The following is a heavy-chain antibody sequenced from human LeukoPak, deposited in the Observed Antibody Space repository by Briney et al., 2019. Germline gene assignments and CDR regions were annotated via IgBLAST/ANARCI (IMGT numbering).Heavy chain of an antibody. V-gene: IGHV4-4*07. D-gene: IGHD1-26*01. J-gene: IGHJ5*02. CDR1: GGSISKYY. CDR3: ARRVSEVEPTLRIGENWFDP. CDR2: IYTSGST. Sequence: SETLSLTCTVSGGSISKYYWNWIRQPAGKGLEWIGRIYTSGSTLYNPSLKSRVTMSVDTSKNQFSLKLSSVTAADTAVYYCARRVSEVEPTLRIGENWFDPWGQGTLVTVSS.